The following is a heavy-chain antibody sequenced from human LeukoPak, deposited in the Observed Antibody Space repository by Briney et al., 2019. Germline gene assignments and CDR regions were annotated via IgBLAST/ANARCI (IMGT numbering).Heavy chain of an antibody. Sequence: GGSLRLSCVASGFTFTNYALSWLRQAPGKGLEWVSAIRGSGDDTYYADSLGGRFTISRDNSKDMLYLQMNSLKVEDTATYYCGKEGGAWGQGTKVTVSS. J-gene: IGHJ5*02. CDR1: GFTFTNYA. V-gene: IGHV3-23*01. D-gene: IGHD3-16*01. CDR3: GKEGGA. CDR2: IRGSGDDT.